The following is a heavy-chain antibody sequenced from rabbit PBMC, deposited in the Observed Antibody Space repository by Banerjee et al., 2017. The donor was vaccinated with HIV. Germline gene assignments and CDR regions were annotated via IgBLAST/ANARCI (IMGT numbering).Heavy chain of an antibody. V-gene: IGHV1S45*01. CDR1: GFSFSNGYV. J-gene: IGHJ3*01. CDR2: INTISGDT. Sequence: QEQLEESGGDLVKPEGSLTLTCTASGFSFSNGYVMCWVRQAPGKGLEWIACINTISGDTVYATWAKGRFTISKASWTTVTLQMTSLTAADTASYFCARGLFGNAEGDLWGQGTLVTVS. CDR3: ARGLFGNAEGDL. D-gene: IGHD6-1*01.